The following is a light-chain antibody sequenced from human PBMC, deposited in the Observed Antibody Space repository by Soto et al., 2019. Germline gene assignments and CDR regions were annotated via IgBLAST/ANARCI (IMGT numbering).Light chain of an antibody. J-gene: IGKJ3*01. Sequence: EIVLTQVPATLSLSPGERATLSCGASQSVRSYLAWYQQKPGQAPRLLIYDSANRAPGVPSRFRGSGSGTAFTLTIDSLEPEESAIYYCHHRDDWLFTFGPGTRVEVK. CDR1: QSVRSY. V-gene: IGKV3-11*01. CDR2: DSA. CDR3: HHRDDWLFT.